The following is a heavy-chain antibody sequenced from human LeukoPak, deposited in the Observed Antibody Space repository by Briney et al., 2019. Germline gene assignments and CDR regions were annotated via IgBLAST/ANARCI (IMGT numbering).Heavy chain of an antibody. J-gene: IGHJ6*03. D-gene: IGHD3-22*01. V-gene: IGHV1-8*03. Sequence: GASVKVSCKASGYTFTSYDINWVRQATGQGLEWMGWVNPNSGNTGYAQKFQGRVTITRNTSISTAYMELSSLRSEDTAVYYCARVYYDSSGYYYYMDVWGKGTTVTVSS. CDR1: GYTFTSYD. CDR3: ARVYYDSSGYYYYMDV. CDR2: VNPNSGNT.